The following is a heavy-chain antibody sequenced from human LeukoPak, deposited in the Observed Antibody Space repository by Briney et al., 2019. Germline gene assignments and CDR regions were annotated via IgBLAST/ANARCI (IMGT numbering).Heavy chain of an antibody. V-gene: IGHV3-33*01. CDR2: IWYDGRKK. Sequence: PGGNLRLSCAASGFTFSRYGMHWVRQGPGKGLEWVAVIWYDGRKKNYADSVKGRFTISRDNSKNTLYLQINSLRAEETAVYYCARDLRLGYYDSSFPDYWGQGTLVTVS. CDR3: ARDLRLGYYDSSFPDY. J-gene: IGHJ4*02. D-gene: IGHD3-22*01. CDR1: GFTFSRYG.